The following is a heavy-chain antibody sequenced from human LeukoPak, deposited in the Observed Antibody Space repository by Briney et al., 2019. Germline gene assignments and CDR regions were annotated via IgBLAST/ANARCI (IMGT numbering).Heavy chain of an antibody. CDR1: GFSFDNYA. D-gene: IGHD6-13*01. CDR3: ARVGYSSAWYYFDY. V-gene: IGHV3-23*01. Sequence: PEGSLRLSCAASGFSFDNYAMGWVRQAPGKGLECVAGVSGGGGSPYYADSVKGRFAISSDRSKNTMYLQMNRLRVEDTALYYCARVGYSSAWYYFDYWGQGTLVTVSS. J-gene: IGHJ4*02. CDR2: VSGGGGSP.